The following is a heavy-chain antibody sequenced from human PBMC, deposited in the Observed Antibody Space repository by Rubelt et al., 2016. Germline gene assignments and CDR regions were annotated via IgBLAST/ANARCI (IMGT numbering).Heavy chain of an antibody. J-gene: IGHJ5*02. CDR3: ARDNTMGRFDP. CDR1: GFTFSSYA. V-gene: IGHV3-30*04. CDR2: ISYDGSNK. D-gene: IGHD5-24*01. Sequence: VVQPGRSLRLSCAASGFTFSSYAMHWVRQAPGKGLEWVAVISYDGSNKYYADSVKGRFTISRDNSKNTLYLQMNSLRAEDTAVYYCARDNTMGRFDPWGQGTLVTVSS.